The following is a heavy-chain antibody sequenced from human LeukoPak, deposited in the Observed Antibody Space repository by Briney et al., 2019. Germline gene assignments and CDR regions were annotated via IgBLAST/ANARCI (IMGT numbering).Heavy chain of an antibody. Sequence: SETLSLTCSVSGASISSGSNYWGWIRQPPGKTLEWIGSIYSSGSTYYNPSLKSRVIIIIDTPKNQFSLNLSSVTAADTAVYYCAREPYYYHSSGYWDYYYYMDVWGKGTTVTISS. V-gene: IGHV4-39*07. J-gene: IGHJ6*03. CDR2: IYSSGST. CDR3: AREPYYYHSSGYWDYYYYMDV. D-gene: IGHD3-22*01. CDR1: GASISSGSNY.